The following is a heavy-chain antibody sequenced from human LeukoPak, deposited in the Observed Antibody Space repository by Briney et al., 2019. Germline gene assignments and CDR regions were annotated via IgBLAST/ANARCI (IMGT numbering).Heavy chain of an antibody. CDR2: MSYSGNT. J-gene: IGHJ6*04. CDR1: GESISSTGYY. V-gene: IGHV4-39*02. CDR3: ARRIAYSSMDV. D-gene: IGHD2-21*01. Sequence: SETLSLTCTVSGESISSTGYYWGWIRQPPGKGLEWIGHMSYSGNTFYSPSLKSRVTISVDTSKNHFSLKLTSVTAADMSIYYCARRIAYSSMDVWGKGTTVTVST.